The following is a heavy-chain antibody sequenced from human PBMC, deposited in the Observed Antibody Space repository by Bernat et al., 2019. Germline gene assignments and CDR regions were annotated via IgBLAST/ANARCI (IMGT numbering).Heavy chain of an antibody. J-gene: IGHJ4*02. CDR1: GFTFSDYY. D-gene: IGHD7-27*01. Sequence: QVQLVESGGGLVKPGGSLRLSCAASGFTFSDYYMSWIRQAPGKGLEWVSDISSSSTYTNNAASVKGRFTISRDNAKNSLYLQMNSLRAEDTAVYYCARENWGYFDYWGQGTLVTVSS. CDR2: ISSSSTYT. V-gene: IGHV3-11*06. CDR3: ARENWGYFDY.